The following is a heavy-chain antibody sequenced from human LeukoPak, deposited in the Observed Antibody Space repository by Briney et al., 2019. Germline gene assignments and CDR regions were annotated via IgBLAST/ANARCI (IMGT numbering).Heavy chain of an antibody. V-gene: IGHV1-46*01. CDR1: GYTFTSYY. D-gene: IGHD6-6*01. CDR3: ARSRGSSIAARGAPDAFDI. Sequence: GASVKVSCKASGYTFTSYYMHWVRQAPGQGLEWMGIINPSGGSTSYAQKFQGRVTMTRDMSTSTVYMELSSLRSEDTAVYYCARSRGSSIAARGAPDAFDIWGQGTMVTVSS. CDR2: INPSGGST. J-gene: IGHJ3*02.